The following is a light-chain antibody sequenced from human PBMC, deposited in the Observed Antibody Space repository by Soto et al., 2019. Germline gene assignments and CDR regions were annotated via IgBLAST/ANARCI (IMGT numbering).Light chain of an antibody. Sequence: DIQITQSPCSLSAYVGYRVTIICRASQGITNDLGWYQQKPGKAPKLLIYAASTLQSGVPSRFSGSGSGTDFTLTISCLQSEDFATYYCQQYNSYSFGQGTKVDI. CDR1: QGITND. CDR3: QQYNSYS. J-gene: IGKJ1*01. CDR2: AAS. V-gene: IGKV1-17*01.